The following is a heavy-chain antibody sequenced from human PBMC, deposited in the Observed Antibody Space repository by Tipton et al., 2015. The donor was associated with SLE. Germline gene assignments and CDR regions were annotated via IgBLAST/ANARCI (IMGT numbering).Heavy chain of an antibody. J-gene: IGHJ4*02. CDR2: IYSSGST. CDR3: ARESYDSSGYYFDY. V-gene: IGHV4-59*01. Sequence: LRLSCAVYGGSFSGYYWSWIRQPPGKGLEWIGRIYSSGSTNYNPSLKSRVTISVDTSKNQFSLKLSSVTAADTAVYYCARESYDSSGYYFDYWGQGTLVTVSS. D-gene: IGHD3-22*01. CDR1: GGSFSGYY.